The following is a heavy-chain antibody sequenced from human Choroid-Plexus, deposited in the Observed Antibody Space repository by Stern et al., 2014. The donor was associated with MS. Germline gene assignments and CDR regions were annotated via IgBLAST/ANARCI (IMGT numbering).Heavy chain of an antibody. V-gene: IGHV3-30*18. CDR3: AKVKVATINFYFDY. Sequence: MQLVESGGGVVQPGRALRLSCAASGFTFSHYAMHWVRQAPGKGLEWVAFISYDGNNEFYADSVQGRFTISRDNSKNTLFLQMNSLRAEDTALYYCAKVKVATINFYFDYWGKGTLVTVSS. CDR1: GFTFSHYA. J-gene: IGHJ4*02. CDR2: ISYDGNNE. D-gene: IGHD5-24*01.